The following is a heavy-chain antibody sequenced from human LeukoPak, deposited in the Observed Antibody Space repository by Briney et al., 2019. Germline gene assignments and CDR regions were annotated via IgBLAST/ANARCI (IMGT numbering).Heavy chain of an antibody. D-gene: IGHD2-2*01. CDR2: IGGSNGIT. J-gene: IGHJ4*02. Sequence: GGSLRLSCAASRFTFNSYAMSWVRQAPGKGLEWVSVIGGSNGITFYVGSVKGRFTISRDNSKDTLYLQMNSLRAEDTAVYYCARVRVVQAGRYFFDSWGQGTLVTVSS. V-gene: IGHV3-23*01. CDR3: ARVRVVQAGRYFFDS. CDR1: RFTFNSYA.